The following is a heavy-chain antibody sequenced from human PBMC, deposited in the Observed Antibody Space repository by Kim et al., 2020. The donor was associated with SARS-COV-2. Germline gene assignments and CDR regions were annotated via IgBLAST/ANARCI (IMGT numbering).Heavy chain of an antibody. D-gene: IGHD3-10*01. V-gene: IGHV1-2*05. J-gene: IGHJ4*02. CDR2: INPNSGGT. CDR3: AREGVNYYGSGSYSEFDY. Sequence: ASVKVSCKASGYTFTVYYMHWVRQAPGQGLEWMGRINPNSGGTNYAQKFQGRVTMTRDTSISTAYMELSRLRSDDTVVYYCAREGVNYYGSGSYSEFDYWGQGTLVTVSS. CDR1: GYTFTVYY.